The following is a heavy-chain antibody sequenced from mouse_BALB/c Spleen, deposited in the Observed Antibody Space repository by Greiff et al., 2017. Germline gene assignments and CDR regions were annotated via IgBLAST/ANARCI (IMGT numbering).Heavy chain of an antibody. D-gene: IGHD2-14*01. V-gene: IGHV5-6-3*01. CDR1: GFTFSSYG. Sequence: EVQLQESGGGLVQPGGSLKLSCAASGFTFSSYGMSWVRQTPDKRLELVATINSNGGSTYYPDSVKGRFTISRDNAKNTLYLQMSSLKSEDTAMYYCARRGYEGAMDYWGQGTSVTVSS. J-gene: IGHJ4*01. CDR3: ARRGYEGAMDY. CDR2: INSNGGST.